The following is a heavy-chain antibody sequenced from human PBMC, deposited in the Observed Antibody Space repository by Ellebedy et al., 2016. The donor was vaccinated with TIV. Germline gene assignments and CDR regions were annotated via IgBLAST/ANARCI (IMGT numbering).Heavy chain of an antibody. V-gene: IGHV4-61*01. CDR2: IYYSGST. Sequence: SETLSLTXTVSGGSVSSGSYYWSWIRQPPGKGLEWIGYIYYSGSTNYNPSLKSRVTISVDTSKNQFSLKLSSVTAADTAVYYCARVRRELFSDYYYYMDVWGKGTTVTVSS. J-gene: IGHJ6*03. CDR3: ARVRRELFSDYYYYMDV. D-gene: IGHD1-26*01. CDR1: GGSVSSGSYY.